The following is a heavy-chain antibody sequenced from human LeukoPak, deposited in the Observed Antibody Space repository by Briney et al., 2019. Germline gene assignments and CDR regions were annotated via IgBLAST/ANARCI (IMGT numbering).Heavy chain of an antibody. V-gene: IGHV1-46*01. CDR1: GYTFIGHY. CDR2: INPGAGST. D-gene: IGHD2-2*01. J-gene: IGHJ6*03. CDR3: ARRHPGTSSNVYYYYFMDV. Sequence: ASVKVSCKASGYTFIGHYMHWVRQAPGQGLEWMGVINPGAGSTSYAPKFQGRVIMTRDTSTSTVSMELSRLTSEDTAVYYCARRHPGTSSNVYYYYFMDVWGKGTTVTVSS.